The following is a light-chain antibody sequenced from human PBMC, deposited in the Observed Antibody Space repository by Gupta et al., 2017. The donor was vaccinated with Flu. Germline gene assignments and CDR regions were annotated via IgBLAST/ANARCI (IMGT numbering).Light chain of an antibody. J-gene: IGKJ1*01. V-gene: IGKV4-1*01. Sequence: DIVMTQSPDSLALSLGERATIHCTASGNCLYGYGNKNYFTWYHQKPGQPPKLLFYWASTRDSGVPDRFSGRGSATNFSLTVRNLQAEDVGVYSCHQYYSTKWTFGQGTRVDI. CDR2: WAS. CDR1: GNCLYGYGNKNY. CDR3: HQYYSTKWT.